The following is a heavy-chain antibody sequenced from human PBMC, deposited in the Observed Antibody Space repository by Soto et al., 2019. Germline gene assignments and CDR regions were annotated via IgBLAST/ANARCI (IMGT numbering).Heavy chain of an antibody. CDR1: GGSINSGAYH. CDR3: ARMSATGTRWFDP. Sequence: QVQLQESGPRLVKPSQDLSLTCTVSGGSINSGAYHWSWVRQHPGKGLEWIGAISYRGTTYSNPSLQSLMTMSVDPSKTQLSLKLSSVTAADTAVYYCARMSATGTRWFDPWGPGTLVPVSS. V-gene: IGHV4-31*01. CDR2: ISYRGTT. J-gene: IGHJ5*02. D-gene: IGHD1-1*01.